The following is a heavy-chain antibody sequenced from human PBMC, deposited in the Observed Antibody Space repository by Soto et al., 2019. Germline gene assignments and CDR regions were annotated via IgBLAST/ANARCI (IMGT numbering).Heavy chain of an antibody. Sequence: SETLSLTCTVSGGSISSYYWSWIRQPPGKGLEWIGYIYYSGSTNYNPSLKSRVTISVDTSKNQFSLKLSSVTAADTAVYYCAREFFGAGNWFDPWGQGTVVTVSS. J-gene: IGHJ5*02. CDR2: IYYSGST. CDR3: AREFFGAGNWFDP. D-gene: IGHD3-3*01. CDR1: GGSISSYY. V-gene: IGHV4-59*01.